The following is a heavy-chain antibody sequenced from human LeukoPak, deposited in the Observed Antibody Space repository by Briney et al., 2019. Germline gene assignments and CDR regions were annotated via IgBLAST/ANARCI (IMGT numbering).Heavy chain of an antibody. CDR3: ARDTYYDSSGIDY. V-gene: IGHV1-46*01. D-gene: IGHD3-22*01. J-gene: IGHJ4*02. CDR2: IKPSSDST. CDR1: GYTFSNHH. Sequence: ASVKVSCKASGYTFSNHHMHWVRQAPGQGLEWMGVIKPSSDSTTYTQKFQGRVTMTRDTSTGTVYMELSSLSSEDTAVYFCARDTYYDSSGIDYWGQGTLVTVSS.